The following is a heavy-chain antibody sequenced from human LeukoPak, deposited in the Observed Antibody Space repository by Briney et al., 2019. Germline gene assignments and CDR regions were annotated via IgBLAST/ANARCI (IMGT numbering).Heavy chain of an antibody. CDR1: GGSISSSSSY. J-gene: IGHJ4*02. CDR2: IYYSGST. V-gene: IGHV4-39*01. CDR3: ARGPTYQPIDY. Sequence: PSETLSLTCTVSGGSISSSSSYWGWIRQPPGKGLEWIVSIYYSGSTYYNPSLKSRVTISVDTSKNQFSLKLSSVTAADTAVYYCARGPTYQPIDYWGQGTLVTVSS. D-gene: IGHD2-2*01.